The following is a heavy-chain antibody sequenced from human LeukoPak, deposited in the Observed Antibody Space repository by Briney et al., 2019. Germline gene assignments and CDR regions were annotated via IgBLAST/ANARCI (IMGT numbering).Heavy chain of an antibody. CDR3: ARVDTAMVPYGMDV. V-gene: IGHV4-31*03. Sequence: RPSQTLSLTCTVSGGSISSGGYSWSWIRQHPGKGLEWIGYIYYSGSTYYNPSLKSRVTISVDTSKNQFSLKLSSVTAADTAVYYCARVDTAMVPYGMDVWGQGTTVTVSS. CDR1: GGSISSGGYS. CDR2: IYYSGST. J-gene: IGHJ6*02. D-gene: IGHD5-18*01.